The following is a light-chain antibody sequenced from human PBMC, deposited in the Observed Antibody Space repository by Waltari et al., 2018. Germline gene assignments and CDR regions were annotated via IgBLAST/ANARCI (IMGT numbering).Light chain of an antibody. CDR3: QQYTNWPRYT. J-gene: IGKJ2*01. CDR2: AAS. CDR1: QTVTSS. Sequence: EIVMTQSPATLSVSPGGTATLSCRASQTVTSSLAWYQHRPGQAPRLLIYAASDRATGVPERFSGSGSGREFTLTISNVQSGDIATYYCQQYTNWPRYTFGQGTKVEIK. V-gene: IGKV3-15*01.